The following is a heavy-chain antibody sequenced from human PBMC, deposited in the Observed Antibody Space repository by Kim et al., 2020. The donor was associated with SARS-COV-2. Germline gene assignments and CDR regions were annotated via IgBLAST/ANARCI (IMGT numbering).Heavy chain of an antibody. J-gene: IGHJ5*02. CDR3: ARDSHSSSWYWRTQSNWFDP. CDR1: GFTFSSYA. Sequence: GGSLRLSCAASGFTFSSYAMHWVRQAPGKGLEWVAVISYDGSNKYYADSVKGRFTISRDNSKNTLYLQMNSLRAEDTAVYYCARDSHSSSWYWRTQSNWFDPWGQGTLVTVSS. V-gene: IGHV3-30*04. CDR2: ISYDGSNK. D-gene: IGHD6-13*01.